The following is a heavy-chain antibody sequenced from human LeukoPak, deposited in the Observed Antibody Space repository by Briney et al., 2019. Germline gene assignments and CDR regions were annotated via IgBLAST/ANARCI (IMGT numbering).Heavy chain of an antibody. V-gene: IGHV3-66*02. D-gene: IGHD6-13*01. J-gene: IGHJ3*02. CDR2: IYSGGST. CDR3: ASIACDLGDAFDI. CDR1: GFTVSSNY. Sequence: GGSLRLSCAASGFTVSSNYMSGVRQAPGKGLEGVSVIYSGGSTYYADSVKGRFTISRDNSKNTLYLQMNSLRAEDTSVYYCASIACDLGDAFDIWGQGTMVTVSS.